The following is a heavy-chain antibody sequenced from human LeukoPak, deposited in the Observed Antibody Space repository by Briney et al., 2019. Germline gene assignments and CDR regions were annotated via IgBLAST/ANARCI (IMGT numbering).Heavy chain of an antibody. CDR3: ARDLQLVGATNIVDY. CDR1: GFTFSSYG. D-gene: IGHD1-26*01. J-gene: IGHJ4*02. V-gene: IGHV3-30*03. Sequence: GGSLRLSCAASGFTFSSYGMHRVRQAPGKGLEWVAVISYDGSNKYYADSVKGRFTISRDNSKNTLYLQMNSLRAEDTAVYYCARDLQLVGATNIVDYWGQGTLVTVSS. CDR2: ISYDGSNK.